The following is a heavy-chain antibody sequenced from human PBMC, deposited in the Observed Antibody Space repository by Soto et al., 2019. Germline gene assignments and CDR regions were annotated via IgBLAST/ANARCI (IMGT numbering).Heavy chain of an antibody. V-gene: IGHV3-23*01. J-gene: IGHJ1*01. CDR3: ARDQAAGGTISRYFQD. D-gene: IGHD6-13*01. CDR1: GFTFSSYA. CDR2: ISGGGSTT. Sequence: EVQLLESGGGLVQPEGSLRLSCEASGFTFSSYAMSWVRQAPGKGLEWVSGISGGGSTTCYADSVKGRFTISRDNSKNTLYMQVNSLRAEDTAVYDCARDQAAGGTISRYFQDWGQGTLVTGSS.